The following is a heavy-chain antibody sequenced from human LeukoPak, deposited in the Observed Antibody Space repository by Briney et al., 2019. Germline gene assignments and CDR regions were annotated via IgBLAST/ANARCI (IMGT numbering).Heavy chain of an antibody. CDR1: GFTFSSYA. V-gene: IGHV3-30-3*01. CDR2: ISYDGSNK. J-gene: IGHJ6*02. D-gene: IGHD3-10*01. CDR3: ASSWSNRHYYGSETGYYYGMDV. Sequence: PGGSLRLSCAASGFTFSSYAMHWVRQAPGKGLEWVAVISYDGSNKYYADSVKGRFTISRDNSKNTLYLQMNSLRAEDTAVYYCASSWSNRHYYGSETGYYYGMDVWGQGTTVTVSS.